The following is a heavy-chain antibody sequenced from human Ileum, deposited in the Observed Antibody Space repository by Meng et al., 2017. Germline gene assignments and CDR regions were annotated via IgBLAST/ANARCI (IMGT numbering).Heavy chain of an antibody. CDR2: INPDGSNP. Sequence: DSGGGSLPPGGSLGLSCAASGFPFTDHWMHGVRQGPGKGLVWVSRINPDGSNPTYADSVKGRFTISRDNAKNTVYLQMNSLRAEDSALYYCTNDRLNHWGQGALVTVSS. CDR1: GFPFTDHW. CDR3: TNDRLNH. J-gene: IGHJ1*01. D-gene: IGHD1-1*01. V-gene: IGHV3-74*01.